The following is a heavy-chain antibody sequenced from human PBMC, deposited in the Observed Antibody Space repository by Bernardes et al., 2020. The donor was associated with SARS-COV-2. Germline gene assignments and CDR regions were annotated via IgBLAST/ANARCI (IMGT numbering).Heavy chain of an antibody. J-gene: IGHJ4*02. Sequence: SESLPLTCAVDGGSFSGYYWSWIREPPGKGLEWMGEINHSGSTTYNPSLKSRVTISVETSKNQFSLKLSSVTAADTAVYYCGIVVVPAAMPDYWGQGTLVTVSS. CDR1: GGSFSGYY. CDR3: GIVVVPAAMPDY. D-gene: IGHD2-2*01. V-gene: IGHV4-34*01. CDR2: INHSGST.